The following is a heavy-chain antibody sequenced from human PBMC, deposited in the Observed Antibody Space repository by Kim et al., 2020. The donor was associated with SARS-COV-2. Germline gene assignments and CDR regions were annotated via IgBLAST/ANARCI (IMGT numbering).Heavy chain of an antibody. CDR3: ARGPHFYSTEYFQY. CDR2: INPSGGTTT. Sequence: ASVKVSCKASGYTFTSYYMHWVRQAPGQGLEWMGIINPSGGTTTRYAQKFQGRVTMTRDTSTSTVYMELSSLRSEDTAVYYCARGPHFYSTEYFQYWGQGTLVTVSS. D-gene: IGHD2-15*01. V-gene: IGHV1-46*01. CDR1: GYTFTSYY. J-gene: IGHJ1*01.